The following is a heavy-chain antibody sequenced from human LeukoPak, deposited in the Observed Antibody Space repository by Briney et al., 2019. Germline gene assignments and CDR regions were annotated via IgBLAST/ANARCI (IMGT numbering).Heavy chain of an antibody. J-gene: IGHJ4*02. D-gene: IGHD3-10*01. V-gene: IGHV1-18*01. CDR1: GYTFTSYG. CDR3: ARDWFYGSGSLHFDY. Sequence: ASVKVSCKASGYTFTSYGISWVRQAPGQGLEWMGWISAYNGNTNYAQKLQGRVTMTTDTSTSTAYMELRSLRSDDTAVYYCARDWFYGSGSLHFDYWGQGTLVTVSS. CDR2: ISAYNGNT.